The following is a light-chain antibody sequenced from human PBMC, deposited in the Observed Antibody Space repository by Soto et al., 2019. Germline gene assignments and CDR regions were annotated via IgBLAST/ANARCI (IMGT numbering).Light chain of an antibody. J-gene: IGKJ4*01. V-gene: IGKV3-15*01. Sequence: EIVMTQSPTTLSVSPGERGTLSCRASQDISSYLAGYQQKPGQAPRLLIYATSTRATGIPARFSGSGSGTEFTLTISSLQSEDFAVYYCQHYNNWPLTFGGGTKVDIK. CDR2: ATS. CDR1: QDISSY. CDR3: QHYNNWPLT.